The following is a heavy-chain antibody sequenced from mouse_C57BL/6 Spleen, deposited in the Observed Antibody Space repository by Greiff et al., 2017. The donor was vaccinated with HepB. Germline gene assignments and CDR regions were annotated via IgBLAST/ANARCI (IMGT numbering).Heavy chain of an antibody. V-gene: IGHV1-22*01. J-gene: IGHJ2*01. CDR1: GYTFTDYN. D-gene: IGHD4-1*01. Sequence: EVQLQQSGPELVKPGASVKMSCKASGYTFTDYNMHWVKQSHGKSLERIGYINPNNGGTSYNQKFKGKATLTVNKSSSTAYMELRSLTSEDSAVYYCARFFNWGYFDYWGEGTTLTVSS. CDR2: INPNNGGT. CDR3: ARFFNWGYFDY.